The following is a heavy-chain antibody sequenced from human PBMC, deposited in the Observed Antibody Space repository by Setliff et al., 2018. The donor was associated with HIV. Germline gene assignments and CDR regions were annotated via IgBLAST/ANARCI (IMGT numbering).Heavy chain of an antibody. CDR1: GASMSSYF. V-gene: IGHV4-59*08. CDR3: ARGILFFYYMDI. CDR2: VLSSGSA. D-gene: IGHD2-21*01. Sequence: SETLSLTCTVSGASMSSYFWSWVGQTPGKGLEWIGYVLSSGSATYNPSLKSRVAMSVDTSKNQFSLSLASPTAADTAVYYCARGILFFYYMDIWGRGTTVTVSS. J-gene: IGHJ6*03.